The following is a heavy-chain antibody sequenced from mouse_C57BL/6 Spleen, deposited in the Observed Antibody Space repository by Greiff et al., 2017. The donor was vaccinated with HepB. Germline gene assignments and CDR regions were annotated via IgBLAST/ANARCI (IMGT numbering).Heavy chain of an antibody. Sequence: VQRVESGAELVRPGASVTLSCKASGYTFTDYEMHWVKQTPGHGLEWIGAIDPETGGTAYNQKFKGKAILTADKSSSTAYMELRSLTSEDSAVYYCTRTVVGDYWGQGTTLTVSS. D-gene: IGHD1-1*01. V-gene: IGHV1-15*01. CDR1: GYTFTDYE. J-gene: IGHJ2*01. CDR3: TRTVVGDY. CDR2: IDPETGGT.